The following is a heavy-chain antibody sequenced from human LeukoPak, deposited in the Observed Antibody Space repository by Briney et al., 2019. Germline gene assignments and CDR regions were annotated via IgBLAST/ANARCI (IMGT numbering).Heavy chain of an antibody. CDR3: AKDRAMASSYYFDY. V-gene: IGHV3-23*01. CDR1: GFTFSSYA. D-gene: IGHD5-18*01. J-gene: IGHJ4*02. CDR2: ISGSGGST. Sequence: PGGSLRLSCAASGFTFSSYAMSWARQAPGKGLEWVSAISGSGGSTYYADSMKGRFTISRDNSKNTLYLQMNSLRAEDTAVYYCAKDRAMASSYYFDYWGQGTLVTVSS.